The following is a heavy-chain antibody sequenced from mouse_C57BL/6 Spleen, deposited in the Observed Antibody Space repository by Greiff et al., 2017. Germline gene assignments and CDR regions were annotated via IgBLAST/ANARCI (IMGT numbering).Heavy chain of an antibody. J-gene: IGHJ3*01. CDR2: IYPRDGDT. CDR3: ARSQQTGFAY. V-gene: IGHV1-82*01. D-gene: IGHD3-1*01. Sequence: QVQLQQSGPELVKPGASVKISCKASGYAFSSSWMNWVKQRPGKGLEWIGQIYPRDGDTNYNGKFTGKATLTAYKSSNTAYMQLSRLKSEDSAVYSWARSQQTGFAYWGQGTLVTVSA. CDR1: GYAFSSSW.